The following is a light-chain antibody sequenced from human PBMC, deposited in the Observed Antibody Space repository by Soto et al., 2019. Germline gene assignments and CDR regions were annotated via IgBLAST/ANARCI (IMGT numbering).Light chain of an antibody. CDR3: QQYYNNPWT. V-gene: IGKV4-1*01. CDR2: WAS. Sequence: DIVMTQSPDSLAVSLGERATINCKSSRGVLYSSNNKNYLAWYQQKPGQPPKLLIYWASTRESGVPDRFSGSGSGTDFTLTISSLQAEDVAVYFCQQYYNNPWTFGQGTKVEIK. J-gene: IGKJ1*01. CDR1: RGVLYSSNNKNY.